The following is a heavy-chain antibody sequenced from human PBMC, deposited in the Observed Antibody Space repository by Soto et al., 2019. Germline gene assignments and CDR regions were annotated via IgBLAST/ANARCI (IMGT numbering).Heavy chain of an antibody. J-gene: IGHJ4*02. CDR2: INHSGST. Sequence: ETLSLTCAVYGGSFSGYYWSWIRQPPGKGLEWIGEINHSGSTNYNPSLKSRVTISADTSKNQFSLKLSSVTAADTAVYYCARGRYYSYYKTFDYWGQGTLVTV. CDR1: GGSFSGYY. CDR3: ARGRYYSYYKTFDY. V-gene: IGHV4-34*01. D-gene: IGHD4-4*01.